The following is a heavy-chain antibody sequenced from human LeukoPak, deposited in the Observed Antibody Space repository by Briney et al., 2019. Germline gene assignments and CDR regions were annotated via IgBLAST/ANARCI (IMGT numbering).Heavy chain of an antibody. CDR2: ISYTGTYI. D-gene: IGHD6-13*01. V-gene: IGHV3-21*01. CDR1: AFSLNAYN. CDR3: ARDLASSSCPCRWFDL. Sequence: GGSLRLSCAASAFSLNAYNMNWVRQAPGKGLEWVSSISYTGTYIYYADSVKGRFTISRDNAQNSLYLQVNSLRAEDTAVYYCARDLASSSCPCRWFDLWGQGTLVTVSS. J-gene: IGHJ5*02.